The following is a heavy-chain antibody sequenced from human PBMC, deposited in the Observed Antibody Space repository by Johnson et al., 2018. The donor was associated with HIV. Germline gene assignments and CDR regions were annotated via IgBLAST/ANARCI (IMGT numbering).Heavy chain of an antibody. CDR2: IYSGGST. V-gene: IGHV3-66*01. J-gene: IGHJ3*02. D-gene: IGHD2-15*01. Sequence: MQLVESGGGLVQPGGSLRLSCVASGFTVRSNYMSWVRQAPGKGLEWVSVIYSGGSTYYADSVKGRFTISRDNSKNSLYLQMNSLRAGDTAVYYCARANRGRNDAFDIWGQGTMVTVSS. CDR3: ARANRGRNDAFDI. CDR1: GFTVRSNY.